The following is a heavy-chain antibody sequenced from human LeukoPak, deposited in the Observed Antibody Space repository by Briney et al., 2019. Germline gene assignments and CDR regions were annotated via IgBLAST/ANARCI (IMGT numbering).Heavy chain of an antibody. CDR3: ATLLYSSGWYGYFDY. Sequence: PGGSLRLSCAASGFTFSNAWMSWVRQAPGKGLEWVGRIKSKTDGGTTDYAAPVKGRFSISRDDSKDTLYLQMNSLKAEDTAVYCCATLLYSSGWYGYFDYWGQGALVTVSS. CDR2: IKSKTDGGTT. D-gene: IGHD6-19*01. J-gene: IGHJ4*02. V-gene: IGHV3-15*01. CDR1: GFTFSNAW.